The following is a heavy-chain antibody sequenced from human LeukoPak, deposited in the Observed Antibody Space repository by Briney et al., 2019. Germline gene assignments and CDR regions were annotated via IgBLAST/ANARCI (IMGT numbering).Heavy chain of an antibody. D-gene: IGHD5-18*01. Sequence: GGSLRLSCAASGFTFSSYGMHWVRQAPGKGLEWVAVISYDGSNKYYADSVKSRFTISRDNSKNTLYLQMNSLRAEDTAVYYCAKEPYSYGLYTFDYWGQGTLVTVSS. CDR3: AKEPYSYGLYTFDY. V-gene: IGHV3-30*18. CDR2: ISYDGSNK. CDR1: GFTFSSYG. J-gene: IGHJ4*02.